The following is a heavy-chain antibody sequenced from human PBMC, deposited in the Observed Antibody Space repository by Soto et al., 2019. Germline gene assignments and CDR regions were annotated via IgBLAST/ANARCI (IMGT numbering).Heavy chain of an antibody. CDR3: AKDYRRLRGYDY. D-gene: IGHD3-16*02. CDR2: ISGNGGTT. V-gene: IGHV3-23*01. CDR1: GFTFSSYA. J-gene: IGHJ4*02. Sequence: EVQLLESGGDLVQPGGSLTLSCAASGFTFSSYAMNWVRQAPGKGLEWVSLISGNGGTTYYADSVKGRFSISRDNSKNTLYLQLNGLRAEDTAVYYCAKDYRRLRGYDYWGQGTLVTVSS.